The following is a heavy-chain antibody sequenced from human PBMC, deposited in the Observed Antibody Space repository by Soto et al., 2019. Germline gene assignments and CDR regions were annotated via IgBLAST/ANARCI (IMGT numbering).Heavy chain of an antibody. D-gene: IGHD5-12*01. V-gene: IGHV1-2*02. CDR2: INPNSGGT. CDR3: ARKDIVATTSYYYYGMDV. J-gene: IGHJ6*02. CDR1: GYTFTGYY. Sequence: EASVKVSCKASGYTFTGYYMHWVRQAPGQGLEWMGWINPNSGGTNYAQKFQGRVTMTRDTSISTAYMELSRLRSDDTAVYYCARKDIVATTSYYYYGMDVWGQGTTVTVSS.